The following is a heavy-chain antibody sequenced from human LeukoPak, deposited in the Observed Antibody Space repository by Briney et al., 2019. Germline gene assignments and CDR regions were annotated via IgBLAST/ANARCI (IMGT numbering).Heavy chain of an antibody. CDR2: INHSGST. Sequence: SETLSLTCTVSGGSISSGSYYWSWIRQPPGKGLEWIGEINHSGSTNYNPSLKSRVTISVDTSKNQFSLKLSSVTAADTAVYYCARGWYSSSYYFDYWGQGTLVTVSS. V-gene: IGHV4-39*07. J-gene: IGHJ4*02. CDR1: GGSISSGSYY. D-gene: IGHD6-6*01. CDR3: ARGWYSSSYYFDY.